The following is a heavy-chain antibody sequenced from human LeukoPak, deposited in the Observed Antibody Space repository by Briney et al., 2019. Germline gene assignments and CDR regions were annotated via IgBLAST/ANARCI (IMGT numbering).Heavy chain of an antibody. V-gene: IGHV1-18*04. Sequence: GASVKVSCKPSGYTFTSFGLSWVRQAPGQGLEWMGWIGAYNGDTNYAQKFQGRVTMTTDTSTSTAYMDLRSLRSDDTAVYYCTRDHCSGDNCPSFDYWGQGTLVTVSS. CDR2: IGAYNGDT. CDR3: TRDHCSGDNCPSFDY. J-gene: IGHJ4*02. CDR1: GYTFTSFG. D-gene: IGHD2-15*01.